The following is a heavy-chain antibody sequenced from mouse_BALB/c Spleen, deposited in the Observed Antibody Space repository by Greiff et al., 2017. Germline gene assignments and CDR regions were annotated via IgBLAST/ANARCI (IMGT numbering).Heavy chain of an antibody. D-gene: IGHD1-2*01. CDR1: GYAFSSSW. CDR3: ARSAIRGYYAMDY. CDR2: IYPGDGDT. V-gene: IGHV1-82*01. Sequence: QVQLKESGPELVKPGASVKISCKASGYAFSSSWMNWVKQRPGQGLEWIGRIYPGDGDTNYNGKFKGKATLTADKSSSTAYMQLSSLTSVDSAVYFCARSAIRGYYAMDYWGQGTSVTVSS. J-gene: IGHJ4*01.